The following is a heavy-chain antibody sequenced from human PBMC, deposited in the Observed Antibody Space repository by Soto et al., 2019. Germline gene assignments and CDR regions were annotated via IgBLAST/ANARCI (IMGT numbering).Heavy chain of an antibody. CDR3: ARHYRYGYYSDY. CDR2: IYYSGST. Sequence: SETLSLTCTVSGGSISSYYWSWIRQPPGKGLEWIGSIYYSGSTYYNPSLKSRVTISVDTSKNQFSLKLSSVTAADTAVYYCARHYRYGYYSDYWGQGTLVTVSS. V-gene: IGHV4-59*05. CDR1: GGSISSYY. J-gene: IGHJ4*02. D-gene: IGHD5-18*01.